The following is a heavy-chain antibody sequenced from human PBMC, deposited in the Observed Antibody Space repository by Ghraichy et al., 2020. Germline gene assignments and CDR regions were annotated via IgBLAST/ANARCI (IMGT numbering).Heavy chain of an antibody. J-gene: IGHJ6*02. CDR3: ARAGGQLEYYYYGMDV. CDR1: GGSISSYY. Sequence: ETLSLTCTVSGGSISSYYWSWIRQPPGKGLEWIGYIYYSGSTNYNPSLKSRVTISVDTSKNQFSLKLSSVTAADTAVYYCARAGGQLEYYYYGMDVWGQGTTVTVSS. V-gene: IGHV4-59*01. CDR2: IYYSGST. D-gene: IGHD2-2*01.